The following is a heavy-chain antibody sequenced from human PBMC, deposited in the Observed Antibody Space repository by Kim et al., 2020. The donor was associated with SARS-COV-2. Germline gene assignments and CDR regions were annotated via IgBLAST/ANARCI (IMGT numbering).Heavy chain of an antibody. CDR2: GSDQ. Sequence: GSDQRFMDSVKGRFTISKDTANHSLSLQMNNLRVEDTSVYYCGVGAGWIFDLWGQGTLVTVSS. V-gene: IGHV3-7*01. J-gene: IGHJ4*02. CDR3: GVGAGWIFDL. D-gene: IGHD6-19*01.